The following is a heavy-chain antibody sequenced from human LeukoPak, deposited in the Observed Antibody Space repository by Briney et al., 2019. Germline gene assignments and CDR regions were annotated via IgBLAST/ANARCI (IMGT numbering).Heavy chain of an antibody. CDR1: GGSISSYY. D-gene: IGHD6-19*01. J-gene: IGHJ5*02. CDR2: IYYSGST. Sequence: PSETLSLTCTVSGGSISSYYWSWIRQPPGKGLEWIGYIYYSGSTNYNPSLKSRVTISVDTSKNQFSLKLSSVTAADTAVYYCARSPHVGFSSGFDWFDPWGQGTLVTVSS. CDR3: ARSPHVGFSSGFDWFDP. V-gene: IGHV4-59*08.